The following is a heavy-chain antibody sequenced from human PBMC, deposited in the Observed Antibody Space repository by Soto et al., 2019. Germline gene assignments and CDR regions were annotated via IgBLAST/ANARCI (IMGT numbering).Heavy chain of an antibody. CDR2: ISYDESNK. Sequence: QVQLVESGGGVVQPGRSLRLSCAASGFTFSSYAMHWVRQAPGKGLEWVAVISYDESNKYYADSVKGRFTISRDNSKNTLYLQMNSLRAEDTAVYYCARDRFRYNWNDFPYSYYGMDVWGQGTTVTVSS. CDR1: GFTFSSYA. J-gene: IGHJ6*02. CDR3: ARDRFRYNWNDFPYSYYGMDV. V-gene: IGHV3-30-3*01. D-gene: IGHD1-1*01.